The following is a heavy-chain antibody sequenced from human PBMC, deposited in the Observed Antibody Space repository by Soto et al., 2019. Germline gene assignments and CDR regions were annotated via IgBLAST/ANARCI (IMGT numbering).Heavy chain of an antibody. V-gene: IGHV4-30-2*01. CDR2: IYHSGST. CDR3: ARGQVVAAQH. Sequence: QLQLQESGSGLVKPSQTLSLTCAVSGGSISSGGYSWSWIRQPPGKGLEWIGYIYHSGSTYYNPYPXSXPXIXXDSSKTHFSLKLSSVAAADTAVYYCARGQVVAAQHWGQGTLVTVSS. D-gene: IGHD2-15*01. CDR1: GGSISSGGYS. J-gene: IGHJ4*02.